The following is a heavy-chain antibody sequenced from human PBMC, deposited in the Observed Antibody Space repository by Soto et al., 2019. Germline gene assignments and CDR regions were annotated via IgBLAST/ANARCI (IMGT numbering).Heavy chain of an antibody. CDR3: TRGRMSGLYYFDF. D-gene: IGHD6-25*01. CDR1: GFTFSDHY. J-gene: IGHJ4*02. V-gene: IGHV3-72*01. Sequence: EVQLVESGGGLVQPGGSLRLSCAASGFTFSDHYMDWVRQAPGKGLEWVGRTRDKTNSYTTEYAASVKGRFTISREDSKNSLYLQMKRLNTEDTAGYYCTRGRMSGLYYFDFWGQGTLVTVSS. CDR2: TRDKTNSYTT.